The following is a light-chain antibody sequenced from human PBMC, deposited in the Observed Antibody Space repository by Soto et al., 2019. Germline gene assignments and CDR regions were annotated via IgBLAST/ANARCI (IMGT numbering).Light chain of an antibody. CDR2: VAS. CDR3: QQSYSTPLT. V-gene: IGKV1-39*01. J-gene: IGKJ4*01. Sequence: DIQMTQSPTSLSASVGDRVTISCRASQRIGTYLAWYQQKPGKAPNLLIYVASSLQSGVPSRFSGSGSGTDFTLTISSLQPEDFATYYCQQSYSTPLTFGGGTKVDNK. CDR1: QRIGTY.